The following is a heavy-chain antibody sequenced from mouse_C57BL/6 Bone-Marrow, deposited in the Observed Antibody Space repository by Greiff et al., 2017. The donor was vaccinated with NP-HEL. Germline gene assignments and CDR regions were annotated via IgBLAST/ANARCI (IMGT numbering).Heavy chain of an antibody. J-gene: IGHJ2*01. CDR1: GYAFSSSW. V-gene: IGHV1-82*01. Sequence: LMEPGASVKISCKASGYAFSSSWMNWVKQRPGKGLEWIGRIYPGDGDTNYNGKFKGKATLTADKSSSTAYMQLSSLTSEDSAVYFCARRGSKRNFDYWGQGTTLTVSS. D-gene: IGHD2-5*01. CDR3: ARRGSKRNFDY. CDR2: IYPGDGDT.